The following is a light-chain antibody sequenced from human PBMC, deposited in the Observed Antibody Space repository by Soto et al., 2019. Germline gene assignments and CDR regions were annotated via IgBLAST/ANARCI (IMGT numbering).Light chain of an antibody. Sequence: QSVLTQPASVSGSPGQSITLSCTGTSGDLGSYNLVSWYQQHPGKAPKLMIYEGSKRPSGVSYRFSGSKSGNTASLTISGLQTEDEADYYCCSYAGSSTFVFGTGTKVTVL. V-gene: IGLV2-23*01. CDR3: CSYAGSSTFV. CDR1: SGDLGSYNL. CDR2: EGS. J-gene: IGLJ1*01.